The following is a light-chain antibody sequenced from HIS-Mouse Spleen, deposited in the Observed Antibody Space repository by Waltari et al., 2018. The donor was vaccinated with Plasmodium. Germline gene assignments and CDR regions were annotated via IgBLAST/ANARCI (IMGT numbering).Light chain of an antibody. J-gene: IGKJ4*01. CDR2: DAS. V-gene: IGKV1-33*01. Sequence: DIQMTQSPSSLSASVGDRVTITCQASQDISNYLNWYQQKPGKAPKLLIYDASNLETGVPSRFSESGSGTDFTFTISSLQPEDIVTYYCQQYDNLPLTFGGGTKVEIK. CDR1: QDISNY. CDR3: QQYDNLPLT.